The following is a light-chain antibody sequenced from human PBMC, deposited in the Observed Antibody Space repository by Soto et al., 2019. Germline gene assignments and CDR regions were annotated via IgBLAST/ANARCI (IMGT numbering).Light chain of an antibody. CDR3: LQHKNWPQT. Sequence: EIVMTQSPATLSVSPGERATLSCRASQTVNSDLAWYQQKPGQAPRLLIFGASTRAAGIPVRFTGSGSGTDFTLTISTLQAEDFAVYYCLQHKNWPQTFGQGTKLEIK. V-gene: IGKV3-15*01. CDR2: GAS. J-gene: IGKJ2*01. CDR1: QTVNSD.